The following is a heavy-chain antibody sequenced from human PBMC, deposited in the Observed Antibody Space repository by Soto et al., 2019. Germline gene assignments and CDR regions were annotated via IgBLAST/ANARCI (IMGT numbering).Heavy chain of an antibody. CDR2: ISGSGGST. J-gene: IGHJ3*01. CDR1: GVTFSSYA. V-gene: IGHV3-23*01. CDR3: AKAKSPHWFDAFDV. Sequence: PGGSLRLSCADSGVTFSSYAMSWVRQAPGKGLEWVSAISGSGGSTYYADSVKGRFTISRDNSKNTLYLQMNSLRAEDTAVYYCAKAKSPHWFDAFDVWGQGTMVTVSS. D-gene: IGHD3-9*01.